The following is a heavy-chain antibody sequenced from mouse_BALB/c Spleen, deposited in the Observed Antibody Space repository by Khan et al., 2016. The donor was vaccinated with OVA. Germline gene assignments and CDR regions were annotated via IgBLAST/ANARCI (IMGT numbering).Heavy chain of an antibody. D-gene: IGHD4-1*01. CDR2: INPSNGRT. Sequence: VQLQQPGAELVKPGASVKLSCKASGYTFTSYWMHWVKQRPGQGLEWIGEINPSNGRTNYNEKFKSKATLTVDKSSSTAYMQLSSLTSEDSAVYYCARWRKLGPFAYWGQGTLVTVSA. CDR1: GYTFTSYW. J-gene: IGHJ3*01. CDR3: ARWRKLGPFAY. V-gene: IGHV1S81*02.